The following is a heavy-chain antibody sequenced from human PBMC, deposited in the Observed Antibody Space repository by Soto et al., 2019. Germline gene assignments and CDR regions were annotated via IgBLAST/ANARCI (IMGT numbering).Heavy chain of an antibody. Sequence: ASVKVSCKASGYTFTSYDINWVRQATGQGLEWMGWMNPNSGNTGYAQKFQGRVTMTRNTSISTAYMELSSLRSEDTAVCYCARAKGGYVYYYYMDVWGKGTTVTVSS. CDR2: MNPNSGNT. V-gene: IGHV1-8*01. CDR3: ARAKGGYVYYYYMDV. CDR1: GYTFTSYD. J-gene: IGHJ6*03. D-gene: IGHD2-15*01.